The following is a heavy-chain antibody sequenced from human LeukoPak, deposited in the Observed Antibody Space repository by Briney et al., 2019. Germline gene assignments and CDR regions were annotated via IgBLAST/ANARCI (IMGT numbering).Heavy chain of an antibody. D-gene: IGHD3-10*01. V-gene: IGHV3-7*03. CDR2: IKQDGSEK. J-gene: IGHJ4*02. CDR3: ARAKPKNMVRGLIMRRESRYYFDY. Sequence: GGSLRLSCAASGFTFSNAWMSWVRQAPGKGLEWVANIKQDGSEKYYVDSVKGRFTISRDNSKSTLYIQMNSLRAEDTAVYYCARAKPKNMVRGLIMRRESRYYFDYWGQGTLVTVSS. CDR1: GFTFSNAW.